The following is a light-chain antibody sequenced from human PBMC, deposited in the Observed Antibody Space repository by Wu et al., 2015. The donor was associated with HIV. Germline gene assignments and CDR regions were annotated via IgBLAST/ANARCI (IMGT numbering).Light chain of an antibody. CDR3: QQYSSSPIT. V-gene: IGKV3-20*01. CDR1: QSVTSGY. CDR2: ETS. Sequence: ETVLTQSPDTLSVSVGQRVTLSCRASQSVTSGYLAWYQQKPGQAPRLVIYETSTRATGIPDRFGGSGSGTDFTLTISRVEPEDFAVYSCQQYSSSPITFGQGTRLEI. J-gene: IGKJ5*01.